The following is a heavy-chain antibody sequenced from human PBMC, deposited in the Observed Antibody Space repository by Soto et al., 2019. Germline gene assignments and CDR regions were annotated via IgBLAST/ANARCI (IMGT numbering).Heavy chain of an antibody. CDR3: ARALFEYSSSSDAFDI. J-gene: IGHJ3*02. D-gene: IGHD6-6*01. CDR1: GYTFTSYD. Sequence: ASVKVSCKASGYTFTSYDISWVRQATGQGLEWMGWMNPNSGNTGFAQKFQARVTMTSNTSISTAYMELSSLRSEDTAVYYCARALFEYSSSSDAFDIWGQGTMVTVSS. V-gene: IGHV1-8*01. CDR2: MNPNSGNT.